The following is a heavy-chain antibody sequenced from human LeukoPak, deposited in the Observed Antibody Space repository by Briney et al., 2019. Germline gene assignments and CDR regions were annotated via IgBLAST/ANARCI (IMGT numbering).Heavy chain of an antibody. V-gene: IGHV4-39*01. J-gene: IGHJ4*02. CDR1: GGSISSDY. D-gene: IGHD6-19*01. CDR2: IYFRDNT. Sequence: SETLSLTCTVSGGSISSDYWGWIRQPPGKGLEWIGSIYFRDNTYYNPSLKSRVTISVDTSKKQFSLTLKSVTDADTAVYYCARHPIKLRWSSGWYYFDYWGQGTLITVSS. CDR3: ARHPIKLRWSSGWYYFDY.